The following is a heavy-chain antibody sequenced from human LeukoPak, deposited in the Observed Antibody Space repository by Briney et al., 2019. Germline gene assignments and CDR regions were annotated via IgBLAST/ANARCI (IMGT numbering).Heavy chain of an antibody. CDR1: GYTFTSYG. J-gene: IGHJ4*02. D-gene: IGHD2-2*01. V-gene: IGHV1-8*02. Sequence: GASVKVSCKASGYTFTSYGINWVRQATGQGLEWMGWMNPNSGNTGYAQKFQGRVTMTRNTSISTAYMELSSLRSEDTAVYYCARLDRSSTSCYWFPFDYWGQGTLVTVSS. CDR3: ARLDRSSTSCYWFPFDY. CDR2: MNPNSGNT.